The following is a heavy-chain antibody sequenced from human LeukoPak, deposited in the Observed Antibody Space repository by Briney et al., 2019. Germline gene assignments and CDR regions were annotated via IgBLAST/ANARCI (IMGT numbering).Heavy chain of an antibody. CDR1: GFSFSTYN. CDR2: ISTSSSYI. V-gene: IGHV3-21*01. J-gene: IGHJ4*02. CDR3: AKGF. Sequence: GGSLRLSCAASGFSFSTYNMNWVRQAPGKGLEWVSSISTSSSYIYYADSVKGRFTISRDNAKKSLYLQMNSLRAEDTAVYYCAKGFWGQGTLVTVSS.